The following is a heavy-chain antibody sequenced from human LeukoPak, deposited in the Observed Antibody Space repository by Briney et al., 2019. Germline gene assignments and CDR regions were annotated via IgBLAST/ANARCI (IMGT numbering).Heavy chain of an antibody. V-gene: IGHV4-31*03. J-gene: IGHJ4*02. CDR1: GGSISSGGYC. CDR2: SYYSGST. CDR3: ARDRGPYSGYDSYYFDY. D-gene: IGHD5-12*01. Sequence: SETLSLTCTVSGGSISSGGYCWSWLRQHPGKGLEWIGYSYYSGSTYYNPSLKSRVTISVDTSKNQFSLKLSSVTAADTAVYYCARDRGPYSGYDSYYFDYWGQGTLVTVSS.